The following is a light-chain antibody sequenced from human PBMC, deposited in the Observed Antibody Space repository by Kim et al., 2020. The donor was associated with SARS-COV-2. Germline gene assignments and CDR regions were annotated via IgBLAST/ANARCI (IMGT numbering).Light chain of an antibody. CDR3: AAWDDSLNAWV. J-gene: IGLJ3*02. CDR2: SNN. V-gene: IGLV1-44*01. Sequence: QPVLTQPPSASGTPGQRVTISCSGSSSNIESNTVNWYQQLPGTAPKLLIYSNNQRPSGVPDRFSGSKSGTSASLAISGLQSEDEADYYCAAWDDSLNAWVFGGGTQLTVL. CDR1: SSNIESNT.